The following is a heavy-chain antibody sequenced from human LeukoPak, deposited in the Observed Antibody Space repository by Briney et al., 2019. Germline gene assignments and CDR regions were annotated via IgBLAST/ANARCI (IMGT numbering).Heavy chain of an antibody. D-gene: IGHD6-13*01. Sequence: KSSETLSLTCGVSGFSISSGYHWGWIRQPPGKGLEWIGNIYHTGSTYYNPSLKSRVPISVDTSKNQFSVSVSSVAAADTAVYYCARYSSSWYTLGFWGQGTLVTVSS. CDR3: ARYSSSWYTLGF. CDR1: GFSISSGYH. CDR2: IYHTGST. V-gene: IGHV4-38-2*01. J-gene: IGHJ4*02.